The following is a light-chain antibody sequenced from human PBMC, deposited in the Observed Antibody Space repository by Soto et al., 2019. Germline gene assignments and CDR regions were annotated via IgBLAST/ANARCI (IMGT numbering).Light chain of an antibody. CDR1: QSVSSSY. CDR3: QQYGSSPIT. Sequence: ELVLTQSPGTLSLSPGARATLSCRASQSVSSSYLAWYQQKPGQAPRLLIYGASSRATGIPDRFSGSESGTDLTITISRLEPEDCEVYDGQQYGSSPITFGQGTRREIK. CDR2: GAS. J-gene: IGKJ5*01. V-gene: IGKV3-20*01.